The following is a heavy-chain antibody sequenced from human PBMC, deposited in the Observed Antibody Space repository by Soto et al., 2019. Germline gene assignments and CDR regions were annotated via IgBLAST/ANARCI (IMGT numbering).Heavy chain of an antibody. CDR1: GYTFTTYF. V-gene: IGHV1-46*01. Sequence: QMQLVQSEAEVKEPGASVQVSCKAFGYTFTTYFINWERQAPGQGFEWLGRINPTGGDTVYAQKFQGRVSVTRDTSTNTVSIELGSLTSKDTAVYYCARETYACNVFIMVVWRQATAVTVS. CDR3: ARETYACNVFIMVV. D-gene: IGHD2-2*01. J-gene: IGHJ6*02. CDR2: INPTGGDT.